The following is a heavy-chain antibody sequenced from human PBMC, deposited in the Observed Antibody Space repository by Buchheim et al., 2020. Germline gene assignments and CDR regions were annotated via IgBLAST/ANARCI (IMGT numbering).Heavy chain of an antibody. CDR3: ARGGGYCSSTSCYTLGYFYYYYYGMDV. CDR1: GGSISSGDYY. V-gene: IGHV4-30-4*01. D-gene: IGHD2-2*02. Sequence: QVQLQESGPGLVKPSQTLSLTCTVSGGSISSGDYYWSWIRQPPGKGLEWIGYIYYSGITYYNPSLKSRVTISVDTSKNHFSLKLRSVTAADTAVYYGARGGGYCSSTSCYTLGYFYYYYYGMDVWGQGTT. J-gene: IGHJ6*02. CDR2: IYYSGIT.